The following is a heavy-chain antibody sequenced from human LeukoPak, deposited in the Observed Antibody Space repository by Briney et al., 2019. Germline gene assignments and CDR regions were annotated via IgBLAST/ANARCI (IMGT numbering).Heavy chain of an antibody. CDR1: GFTFSSYA. CDR2: ISGSGGST. J-gene: IGHJ6*02. Sequence: GGSLRLSCAASGFTFSSYAMSWVRQAPGKGLEWVSAISGSGGSTYYADSVKGRFTISRDNSKNTLYLQMNSLRAEDTAVYYCARDQLLLSRGFYYGTDVWGQGTTVTVSS. CDR3: ARDQLLLSRGFYYGTDV. V-gene: IGHV3-23*01. D-gene: IGHD2-2*01.